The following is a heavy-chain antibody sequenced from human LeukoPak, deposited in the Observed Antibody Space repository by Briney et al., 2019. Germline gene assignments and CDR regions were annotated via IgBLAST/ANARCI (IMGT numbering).Heavy chain of an antibody. V-gene: IGHV1-2*06. D-gene: IGHD3-10*01. Sequence: ASVKVSCKASGYTFTAYYIHWVRQAPGQGLEWMGRINPKNGDTNYAQKFQDRVTMTRDTSMSAAYMEISRLTYDDTAVYYCARVPPARGDFDYWGQGTLVTVSS. CDR2: INPKNGDT. CDR1: GYTFTAYY. CDR3: ARVPPARGDFDY. J-gene: IGHJ4*02.